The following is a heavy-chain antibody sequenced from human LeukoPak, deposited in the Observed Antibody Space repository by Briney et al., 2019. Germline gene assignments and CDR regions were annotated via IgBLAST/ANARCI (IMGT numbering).Heavy chain of an antibody. V-gene: IGHV4-38-2*02. CDR1: GYSISSGYY. D-gene: IGHD1-26*01. CDR2: IYSSGST. J-gene: IGHJ4*02. CDR3: AREARGGSTYFDN. Sequence: PSETLSLTCTVSGYSISSGYYWGWIRRPAGKGLEWIGRIYSSGSTNYNLSLKSRVTMSVDTSKNQFSLRLSSVTAADTAVYYCAREARGGSTYFDNWGQGTLVTVSS.